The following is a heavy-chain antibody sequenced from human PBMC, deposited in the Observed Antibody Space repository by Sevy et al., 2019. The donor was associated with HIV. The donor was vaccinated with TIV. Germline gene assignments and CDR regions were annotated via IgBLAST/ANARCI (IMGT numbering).Heavy chain of an antibody. CDR3: ARDRRRIQLWLHHYYYGMDV. CDR2: IWYDGSNK. J-gene: IGHJ6*02. V-gene: IGHV3-33*01. D-gene: IGHD5-18*01. Sequence: GGSLRLSCAASGFTFSSYGMHWVRQAPGKGLEWVAVIWYDGSNKYYADSVKGRFTISRDNSKNTLYLQMNSLRAEDTAVYYCARDRRRIQLWLHHYYYGMDVWGQGTTVIVSS. CDR1: GFTFSSYG.